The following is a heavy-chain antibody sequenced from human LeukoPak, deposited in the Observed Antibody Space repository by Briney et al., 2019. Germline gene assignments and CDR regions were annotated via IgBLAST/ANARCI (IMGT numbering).Heavy chain of an antibody. D-gene: IGHD2-2*01. Sequence: SETLSLTGTVSGASITNSRYYWGWIRQPPGKGLEWIGSIHYSGSTYYNPSLKSRVTISVDTSKNQFSLKLSSVTAADTAVYYGARRVEPGAVGYWAQGTLVTVSS. J-gene: IGHJ4*02. CDR3: ARRVEPGAVGY. CDR1: GASITNSRYY. V-gene: IGHV4-39*01. CDR2: IHYSGST.